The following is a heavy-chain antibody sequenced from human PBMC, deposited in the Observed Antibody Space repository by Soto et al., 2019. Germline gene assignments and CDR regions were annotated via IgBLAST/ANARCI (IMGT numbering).Heavy chain of an antibody. CDR1: GGTFSSYA. Sequence: ASVKVSCKASGGTFSSYAISWVRQAPGQGLEWMGGIIPIFGTANYAQKFQGRVTITADESTSTAYMELSSLRSEDTAVYYCAKDSLDYYGSGRRLRPKNSMDVWGKGTTVTVSS. CDR2: IIPIFGTA. D-gene: IGHD3-10*01. V-gene: IGHV1-69*13. J-gene: IGHJ6*04. CDR3: AKDSLDYYGSGRRLRPKNSMDV.